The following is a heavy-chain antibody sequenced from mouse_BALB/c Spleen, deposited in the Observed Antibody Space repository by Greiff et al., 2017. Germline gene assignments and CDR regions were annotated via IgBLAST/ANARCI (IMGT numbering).Heavy chain of an antibody. CDR2: INPYNDGT. J-gene: IGHJ3*01. D-gene: IGHD2-4*01. CDR1: GYTFTSYV. V-gene: IGHV1-14*01. Sequence: VQLKQSGPELVKPGASVKMSCKASGYTFTSYVMHWVKQKPGQGLEWIGYINPYNDGTKYNEKFKGKATLTSDKSSSTAYMELSSLTSEDSAVYYCARAPPMITTAYWGQGTLVTVSA. CDR3: ARAPPMITTAY.